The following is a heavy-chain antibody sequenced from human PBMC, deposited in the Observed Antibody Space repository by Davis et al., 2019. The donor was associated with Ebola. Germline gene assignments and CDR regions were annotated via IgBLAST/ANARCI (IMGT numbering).Heavy chain of an antibody. D-gene: IGHD1-26*01. CDR1: GGTFITYA. CDR2: IIPIFGTA. V-gene: IGHV1-69*13. CDR3: ARPSGTYWEHPFDS. J-gene: IGHJ4*02. Sequence: SVKVSCKASGGTFITYAISWVRQAPGQGLEWMGGIIPIFGTANYAQKFQDRVTITADESTSTAYMELSSLRYEDTAVYYCARPSGTYWEHPFDSWGQGTLVTVSS.